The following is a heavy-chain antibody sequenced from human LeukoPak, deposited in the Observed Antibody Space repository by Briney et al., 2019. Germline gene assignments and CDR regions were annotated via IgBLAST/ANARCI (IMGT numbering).Heavy chain of an antibody. CDR3: AISDILTGYYSTTFDY. V-gene: IGHV1-18*01. D-gene: IGHD3-9*01. Sequence: ASVKVSCKASGYTFTSYGISWVRQAPGQGLEWMGWISAYNGNTNYAQKLQGRVTMTTDTFTSTAYMELRGLRSDDTAVYYCAISDILTGYYSTTFDYWGQGTLVTVSS. CDR1: GYTFTSYG. CDR2: ISAYNGNT. J-gene: IGHJ4*02.